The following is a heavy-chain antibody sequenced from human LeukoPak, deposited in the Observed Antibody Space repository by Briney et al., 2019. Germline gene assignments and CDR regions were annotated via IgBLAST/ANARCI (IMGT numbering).Heavy chain of an antibody. CDR3: ARGGYSTKIDY. CDR2: INPNSGGT. CDR1: GYTFTRYA. D-gene: IGHD6-13*01. J-gene: IGHJ4*02. V-gene: IGHV1-2*02. Sequence: ASVKVSCKASGYTFTRYAVNWVRQAPGQGLEWMGWINPNSGGTNYAQKFQGRVTMTRDTSISTAYMELSRLRSDDTAVYYCARGGYSTKIDYWGQGTLVTVSS.